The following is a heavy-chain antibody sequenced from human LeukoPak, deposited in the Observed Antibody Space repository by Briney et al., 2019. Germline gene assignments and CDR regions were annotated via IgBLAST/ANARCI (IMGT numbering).Heavy chain of an antibody. V-gene: IGHV1-2*02. J-gene: IGHJ5*02. CDR2: INPNSGGT. CDR1: GYTFTGYY. CDR3: AREMERIAARGRCDNWFDP. Sequence: GASVKVSCKASGYTFTGYYMHWVRQAPGQGLEWMGWINPNSGGTNYAQKFQGRVTMTRDTSISTAYMELSRLRSDDTAVYYCAREMERIAARGRCDNWFDPWGQGTLVTVSS. D-gene: IGHD6-6*01.